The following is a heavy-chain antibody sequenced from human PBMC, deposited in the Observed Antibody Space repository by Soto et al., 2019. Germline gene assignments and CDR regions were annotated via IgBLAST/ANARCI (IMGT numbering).Heavy chain of an antibody. J-gene: IGHJ4*02. CDR1: GFTFSNYE. CDR3: AKVPPRSGRGY. Sequence: GGSLRLSCAASGFTFSNYEMSWVRQAPGKGLEWVSSITGGGDATYYADSVKGRFTISRDNAMNTPHLQMNSLRVEDTAVYYCAKVPPRSGRGYWGQGTLVTVSS. V-gene: IGHV3-23*01. D-gene: IGHD3-10*01. CDR2: ITGGGDAT.